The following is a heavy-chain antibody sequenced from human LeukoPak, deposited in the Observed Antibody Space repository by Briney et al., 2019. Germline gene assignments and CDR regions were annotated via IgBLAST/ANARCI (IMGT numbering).Heavy chain of an antibody. CDR3: ARGAYDFWRGSYYDAFDI. D-gene: IGHD3-3*01. CDR2: IYHSGST. V-gene: IGHV4-38-2*02. CDR1: GYSISSGYY. Sequence: SETLSLTCTVSGYSISSGYYWGWIRQPPGKGLEWIGSIYHSGSTYYNPSLKSRVTISVDTSKNQFSLKLSSVTAADTAVYYCARGAYDFWRGSYYDAFDIWGQGTMVTVSS. J-gene: IGHJ3*02.